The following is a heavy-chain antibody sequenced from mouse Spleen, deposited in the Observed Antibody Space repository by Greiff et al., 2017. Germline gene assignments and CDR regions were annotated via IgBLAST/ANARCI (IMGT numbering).Heavy chain of an antibody. V-gene: IGHV5-4*01. CDR1: GFTFSSYA. D-gene: IGHD2-5*01. Sequence: EVKLVESGGGLVKPGGSLKLSCAASGFTFSSYAMSWVRQTPEKRLEWVATISDGGSYTYYPDNVKGRFTISRDNAKNNLYLQMSHLKSEDTAMYYCARDAFYYSKYFDYWGQGTTLTVSS. J-gene: IGHJ2*01. CDR2: ISDGGSYT. CDR3: ARDAFYYSKYFDY.